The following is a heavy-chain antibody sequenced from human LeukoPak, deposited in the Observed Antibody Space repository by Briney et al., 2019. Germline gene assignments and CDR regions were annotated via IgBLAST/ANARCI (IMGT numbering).Heavy chain of an antibody. D-gene: IGHD7-27*01. V-gene: IGHV3-21*01. CDR3: ARAKSVPRGWFDP. CDR2: ISSSSSYI. CDR1: GFTFSSYS. Sequence: GGSLRLSCAASGFTFSSYSMNWVRQAPGEGLEWVSSISSSSSYIYYADSVKGRFTISRDNAKNSLYLQMNSLRAEDTAVYYCARAKSVPRGWFDPWGQGTLVTVSS. J-gene: IGHJ5*02.